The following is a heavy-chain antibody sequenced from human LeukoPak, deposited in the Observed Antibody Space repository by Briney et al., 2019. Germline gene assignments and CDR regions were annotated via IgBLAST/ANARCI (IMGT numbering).Heavy chain of an antibody. Sequence: GGSLRLSCAASGFTFSSYSMSWVRQAPGKGLEWVAVIWYDGSNKYYADSVKGRFTISRDNSKNTLYLQMNSLRAEDTAVYYCAREAGCSGGSCYGALDYWGQGTLVTVSS. CDR2: IWYDGSNK. V-gene: IGHV3-33*08. CDR3: AREAGCSGGSCYGALDY. CDR1: GFTFSSYS. J-gene: IGHJ4*02. D-gene: IGHD2-15*01.